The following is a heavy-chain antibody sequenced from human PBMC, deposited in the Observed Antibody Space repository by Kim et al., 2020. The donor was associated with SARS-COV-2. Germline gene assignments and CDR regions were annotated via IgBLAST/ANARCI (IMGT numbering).Heavy chain of an antibody. V-gene: IGHV3-30-3*01. D-gene: IGHD6-19*01. CDR2: SNK. CDR3: AREWGVGSGD. J-gene: IGHJ4*02. Sequence: SNKYYADSVKGRFTISRDNSKNTLYLQMNSLRAEDTAVYYCAREWGVGSGDWGQGTLVTVSS.